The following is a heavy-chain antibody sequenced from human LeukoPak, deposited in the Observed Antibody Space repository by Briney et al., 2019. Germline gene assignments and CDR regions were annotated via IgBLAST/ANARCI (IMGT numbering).Heavy chain of an antibody. J-gene: IGHJ4*02. V-gene: IGHV4-31*03. CDR2: IYYSGST. CDR3: ARDHLFCSGGNCYWTGFDY. D-gene: IGHD2-15*01. Sequence: SETLSLTCTVSGGSISSGGYYWGWIRQHPGKGLEWIGYIYYSGSTYYNLSLKSRVTISVDTSKNQFSLKLSSVTAADTAVYYCARDHLFCSGGNCYWTGFDYWGQGTLVTVSS. CDR1: GGSISSGGYY.